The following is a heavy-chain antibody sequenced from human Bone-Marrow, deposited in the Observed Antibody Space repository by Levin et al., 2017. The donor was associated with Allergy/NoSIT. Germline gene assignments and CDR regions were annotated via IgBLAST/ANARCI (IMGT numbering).Heavy chain of an antibody. CDR3: VRFSSKWFGGD. V-gene: IGHV4-30-4*01. J-gene: IGHJ4*02. Sequence: SETLSLTCSVSGASISSGDYYWSWIRQPPGTGLEWIGYMDYSRNTYYNPSLKSRVSISDTSDNQFSLKLTFVTDADTAVYYCVRFSSKWFGGDWGQGILVTVSS. CDR2: MDYSRNT. D-gene: IGHD3-10*01. CDR1: GASISSGDYY.